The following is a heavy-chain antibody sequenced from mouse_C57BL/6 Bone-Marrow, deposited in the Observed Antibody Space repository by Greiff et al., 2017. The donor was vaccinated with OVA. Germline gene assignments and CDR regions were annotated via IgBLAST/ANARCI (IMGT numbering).Heavy chain of an antibody. Sequence: EVQLQQSGPELVKPGASVKLSCKASGYTFSDYCMNWVKQSPGKSLEWIGDINPDNGGTSYKQKFKGQATLTVDKSSSTAYMELRSLTSEDSAVYYGARCQDYSRRAWFAYWGQGTLLTVSA. CDR3: ARCQDYSRRAWFAY. D-gene: IGHD1-1*01. V-gene: IGHV1-26*01. CDR2: INPDNGGT. CDR1: GYTFSDYC. J-gene: IGHJ3*01.